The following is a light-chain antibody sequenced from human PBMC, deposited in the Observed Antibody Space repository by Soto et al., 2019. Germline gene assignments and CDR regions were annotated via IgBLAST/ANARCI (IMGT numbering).Light chain of an antibody. J-gene: IGLJ2*01. V-gene: IGLV3-21*01. CDR3: QVWEATGDQVV. Sequence: SYELTQPPSVSVAPGETARISCGGNNVGSRIVHWYQQKPGQAPFLVIYYDSDRPSVIPERFSGSNSRNTATLIISRVEAGDEADYYCQVWEATGDQVVFGGGTELTVL. CDR1: NVGSRI. CDR2: YDS.